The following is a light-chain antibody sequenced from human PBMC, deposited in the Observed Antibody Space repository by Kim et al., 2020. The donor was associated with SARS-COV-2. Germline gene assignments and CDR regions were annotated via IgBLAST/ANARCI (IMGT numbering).Light chain of an antibody. CDR3: QQYDASLT. V-gene: IGKV3-20*01. J-gene: IGKJ1*01. Sequence: LSPGEGATLSCRASQHVRPNYLAWYQQKPGQPPRLLIYGTSRRATGIPGRFSGSGSGTDFSLTISRLEPEDFAVYYCQQYDASLTFGQGTKVDIK. CDR2: GTS. CDR1: QHVRPNY.